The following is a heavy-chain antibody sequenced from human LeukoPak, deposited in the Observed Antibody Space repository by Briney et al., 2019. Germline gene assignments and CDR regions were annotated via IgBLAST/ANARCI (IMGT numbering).Heavy chain of an antibody. D-gene: IGHD3-16*02. CDR1: GGSISSSSYY. V-gene: IGHV4-39*07. J-gene: IGHJ3*02. CDR2: IYYSGST. Sequence: SETLSLTCTVSGGSISSSSYYWGWIRQPPGKGLEWIGSIYYSGSTYYNPSLKSRVTISVDTSKNQFSLKLSSVTAADTAVYYCARADSYDYVWGSYRYSKLDAFDIWGQGTMVTVSS. CDR3: ARADSYDYVWGSYRYSKLDAFDI.